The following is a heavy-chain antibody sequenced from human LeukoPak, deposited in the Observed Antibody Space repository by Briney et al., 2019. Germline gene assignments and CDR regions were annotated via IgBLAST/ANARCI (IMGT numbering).Heavy chain of an antibody. J-gene: IGHJ4*02. V-gene: IGHV4-4*07. CDR2: IYTSGST. CDR3: ARAIAGYSSGWYYYFDY. Sequence: PSETLSLTCTVSGGSISSYYWSWIRQPAGRGLEWIGRIYTSGSTNYNPSPKSRVTMSVDTSKNQFSLKLSSVTAADTAVYYCARAIAGYSSGWYYYFDYWGQGTLVTVSS. D-gene: IGHD6-19*01. CDR1: GGSISSYY.